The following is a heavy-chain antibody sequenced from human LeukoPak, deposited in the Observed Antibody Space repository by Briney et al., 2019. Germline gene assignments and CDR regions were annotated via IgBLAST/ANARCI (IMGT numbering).Heavy chain of an antibody. J-gene: IGHJ4*02. CDR1: GFTVSSNY. CDR3: ARESGQGAAGPFDY. V-gene: IGHV3-66*01. Sequence: GGSLRLSCAASGFTVSSNYMSWVRQAPGKGLEWVSVIYSGGSTYYADSVKGRFTISRDNSKNTLYLQVNSLRAEDTAVYYCARESGQGAAGPFDYWGQGTLVTVSS. D-gene: IGHD6-13*01. CDR2: IYSGGST.